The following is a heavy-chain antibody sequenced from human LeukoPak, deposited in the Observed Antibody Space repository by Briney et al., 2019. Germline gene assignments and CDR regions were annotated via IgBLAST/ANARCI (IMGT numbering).Heavy chain of an antibody. Sequence: GGSLRPSCAASGFTFSSYAMHWVRQAPGKGLEWVAVISYDGSNKYYADSVKGRFTISRDNSKNTLYLQMNSLRAEDTAVYYCARDLASVLRYFDWLSNYYYYGMDVWGQGTTVTVSS. D-gene: IGHD3-9*01. CDR3: ARDLASVLRYFDWLSNYYYYGMDV. J-gene: IGHJ6*02. CDR2: ISYDGSNK. V-gene: IGHV3-30-3*01. CDR1: GFTFSSYA.